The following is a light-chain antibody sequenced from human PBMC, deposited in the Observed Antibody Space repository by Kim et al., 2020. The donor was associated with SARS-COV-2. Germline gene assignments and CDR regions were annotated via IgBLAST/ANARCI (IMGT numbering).Light chain of an antibody. CDR3: MQALQRDCT. J-gene: IGKJ3*01. Sequence: DIVMTQSPLSLPVTPGEPASISCRSSQSLLHSNGYNYLDWYLQKPGQSPQLLIYLGSNRASGVPDRFSGSGAGTDFTLKISRVEAEDVGVYYCMQALQRDCTFGPGTKVDIK. CDR2: LGS. V-gene: IGKV2-28*01. CDR1: QSLLHSNGYNY.